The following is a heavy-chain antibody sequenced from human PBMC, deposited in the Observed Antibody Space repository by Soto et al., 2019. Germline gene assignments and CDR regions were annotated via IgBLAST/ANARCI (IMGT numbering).Heavy chain of an antibody. CDR2: ISAYNGNT. Sequence: QVQLVQSGAEVKKPGASVKVSCKASGYTFTSYGISWVRQAPGQGLEWMGWISAYNGNTNYAQKLQGRVTMTTDTPTRTAYMELRSLRSDDTAVYYCAREKRGRWFGEFALYYYYYSMDVWGKGTTVTVSS. V-gene: IGHV1-18*01. J-gene: IGHJ6*03. CDR1: GYTFTSYG. CDR3: AREKRGRWFGEFALYYYYYSMDV. D-gene: IGHD3-10*01.